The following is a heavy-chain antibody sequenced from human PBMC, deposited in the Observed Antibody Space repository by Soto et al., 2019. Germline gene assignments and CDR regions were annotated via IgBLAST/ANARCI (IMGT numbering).Heavy chain of an antibody. CDR1: GYTFTCYY. CDR2: INPNSGGT. Sequence: GASVKVSCKASGYTFTCYYMHWVRQAPGQGLEWMGWINPNSGGTNYAQKFQGWVTMTRDTSISTAYMELSRLRSDDTAVYYCARVGAAGTRHNWFDPWGQGTRVTVSS. J-gene: IGHJ5*02. V-gene: IGHV1-2*04. D-gene: IGHD6-13*01. CDR3: ARVGAAGTRHNWFDP.